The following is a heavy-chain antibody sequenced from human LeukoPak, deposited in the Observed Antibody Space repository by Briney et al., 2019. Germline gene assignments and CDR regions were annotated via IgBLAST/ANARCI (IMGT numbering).Heavy chain of an antibody. V-gene: IGHV3-53*01. J-gene: IGHJ4*02. CDR2: IDSGGNT. Sequence: GGSLRLSCRVSGFTVSNNYMSWVRQAPGKGLECVSVIDSGGNTYYGDSVKGRFTISRDNSKNMLYLQMNSLRAEDTAVYYCARDPFTGADFWGQGILVTVSS. D-gene: IGHD3-10*01. CDR3: ARDPFTGADF. CDR1: GFTVSNNY.